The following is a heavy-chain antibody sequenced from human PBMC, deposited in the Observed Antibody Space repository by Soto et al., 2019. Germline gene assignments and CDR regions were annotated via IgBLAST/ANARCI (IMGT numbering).Heavy chain of an antibody. V-gene: IGHV3-30*18. D-gene: IGHD6-13*01. CDR1: GFTFSSYG. J-gene: IGHJ4*02. CDR3: AKPLNRVVAAAGILFDY. Sequence: GGSLRLSCAASGFTFSSYGMHWVRQAPGKGLEWVAVISYDGGNKYYADSVKGRFTISRDNSKNTLYLQMSSLRAEDTAVYYCAKPLNRVVAAAGILFDYWGQGTLVTVSS. CDR2: ISYDGGNK.